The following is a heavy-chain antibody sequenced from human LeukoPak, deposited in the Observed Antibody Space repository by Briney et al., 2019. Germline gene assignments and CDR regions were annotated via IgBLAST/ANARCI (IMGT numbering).Heavy chain of an antibody. J-gene: IGHJ3*02. D-gene: IGHD3-9*01. CDR3: VRGRYFDWLLSRDDAFDI. Sequence: PGGSLRLSCAVSGFTFSSYWMSWVRQAPGKGLEWVANIKQDGSEKYYVDSVKGRFTISRDNARNSLYLQMNNPKAEDTAVYYCVRGRYFDWLLSRDDAFDIWGQGTMVTVSS. CDR2: IKQDGSEK. V-gene: IGHV3-7*01. CDR1: GFTFSSYW.